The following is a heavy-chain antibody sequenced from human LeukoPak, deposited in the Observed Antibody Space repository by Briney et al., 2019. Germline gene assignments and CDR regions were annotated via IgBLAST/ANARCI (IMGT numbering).Heavy chain of an antibody. CDR3: ARHTRYCSGGSCYTRRFKFDY. J-gene: IGHJ4*02. Sequence: AGTLSLTCAVSGDSINSSNWWNWVRQPPGQGLEWIAEIYHSGNTNYNPSLKSRVTISVDTSKNQFSLKLSSVTAADTAVYYCARHTRYCSGGSCYTRRFKFDYWGQGTLVTVSS. D-gene: IGHD2-15*01. V-gene: IGHV4-4*02. CDR1: GDSINSSNW. CDR2: IYHSGNT.